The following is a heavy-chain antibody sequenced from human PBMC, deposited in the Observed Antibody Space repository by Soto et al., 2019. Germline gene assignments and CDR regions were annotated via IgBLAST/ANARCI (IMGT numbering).Heavy chain of an antibody. Sequence: QLQLQESGSGLVKPSQTLSLTCAVSGGSISSGGYSWSWLRQPPGKGLEWIGYIFHSGSTYYNPSRKCRVTLTVVGSMNRFSLELSSVTGADTAVYYCAREGCSGGSDWYFNVWGRGTLVTVSS. V-gene: IGHV4-30-2*01. D-gene: IGHD1-26*01. CDR1: GGSISSGGYS. CDR3: AREGCSGGSDWYFNV. CDR2: IFHSGST. J-gene: IGHJ2*01.